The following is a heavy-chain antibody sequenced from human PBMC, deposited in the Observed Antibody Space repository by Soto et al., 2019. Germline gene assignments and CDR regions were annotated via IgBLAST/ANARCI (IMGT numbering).Heavy chain of an antibody. CDR1: GLRLWISG. J-gene: IGHJ4*02. Sequence: RLCRAACGLRLWISGMHGVRKAPGKGLEWVAVISYDGSNKYYADSVKGRFTISRDNSKNTLYLQMNSLRAEDTAVYYCAKDLRPRRWLQLPLFVYWGQGTLVTAAS. D-gene: IGHD5-12*01. V-gene: IGHV3-30*18. CDR2: ISYDGSNK. CDR3: AKDLRPRRWLQLPLFVY.